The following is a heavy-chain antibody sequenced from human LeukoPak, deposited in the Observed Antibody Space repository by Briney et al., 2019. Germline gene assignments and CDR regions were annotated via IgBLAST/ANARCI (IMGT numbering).Heavy chain of an antibody. J-gene: IGHJ5*02. Sequence: PSETLSLTCTASGGSISSSGYYWCWIRQPPGKGLEWIASIYYSGSTYYNPSLKSRVTISVDTSKNQLSLKLSSLTAADTAVYYCARHEYSGSYYGLSWFDPWGQGTLVTVSS. CDR1: GGSISSSGYY. V-gene: IGHV4-39*01. D-gene: IGHD1-26*01. CDR3: ARHEYSGSYYGLSWFDP. CDR2: IYYSGST.